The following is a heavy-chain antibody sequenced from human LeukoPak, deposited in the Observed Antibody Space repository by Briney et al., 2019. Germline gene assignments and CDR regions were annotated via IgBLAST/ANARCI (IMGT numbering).Heavy chain of an antibody. CDR1: GFTFSSYA. V-gene: IGHV3-30*04. CDR2: ISYDGSNK. Sequence: PGGSLRLSCAASGFTFSSYAMHWVRQAPGKGLEWVAVISYDGSNKYYADSVKGRFTISRDNSKNTLYLQMNSLRAEDTAVYYCARDGFGWLQWIGLGAFDIWGQGTMVTVSS. CDR3: ARDGFGWLQWIGLGAFDI. J-gene: IGHJ3*02. D-gene: IGHD5-24*01.